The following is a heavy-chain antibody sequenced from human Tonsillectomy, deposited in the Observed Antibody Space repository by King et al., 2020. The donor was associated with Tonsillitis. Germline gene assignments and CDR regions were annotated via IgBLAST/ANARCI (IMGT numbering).Heavy chain of an antibody. CDR1: GDSVSSNSAA. CDR2: TYYRSKWYN. J-gene: IGHJ6*02. Sequence: VQLQQSGPGLVKPSQTLSLTCAISGDSVSSNSAAWNWIRQSPSRGLEWLGRTYYRSKWYNDYAVSVKSRITINPDTSKNQFSLQLNSVTPEDTAVYYCARDLTKLRLRTYYYYGMDVWGQGTTVTVSS. D-gene: IGHD1-1*01. CDR3: ARDLTKLRLRTYYYYGMDV. V-gene: IGHV6-1*01.